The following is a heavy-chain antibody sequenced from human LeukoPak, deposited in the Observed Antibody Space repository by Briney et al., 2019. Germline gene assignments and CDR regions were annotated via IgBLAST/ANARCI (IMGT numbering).Heavy chain of an antibody. CDR2: IKQDGSEK. CDR3: ARAPLLDGSSYDY. Sequence: GGSLRLSCAASGFTFSSYWMSWVRQAPGKGLEWVANIKQDGSEKYYVDSVKGRFTISRDNAKNSLYLQMNSLRAEDTAVYYCARAPLLDGSSYDYWGQGTLVTVSS. V-gene: IGHV3-7*01. J-gene: IGHJ4*02. D-gene: IGHD6-13*01. CDR1: GFTFSSYW.